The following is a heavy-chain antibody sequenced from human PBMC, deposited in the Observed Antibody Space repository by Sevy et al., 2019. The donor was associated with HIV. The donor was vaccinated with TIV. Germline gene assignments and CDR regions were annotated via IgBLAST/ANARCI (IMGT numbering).Heavy chain of an antibody. CDR3: TKGDARNDWYLGY. J-gene: IGHJ4*02. Sequence: GGSLRLSCAASGFTFSSYGMSWVRQAPGKGLQWVSSILNSGGGTTYADSVRGRFTISSDNSKNMLYLQMNSLRAEDSAVYYCTKGDARNDWYLGYWGQGTLVTVSS. CDR1: GFTFSSYG. D-gene: IGHD1-1*01. V-gene: IGHV3-23*01. CDR2: ILNSGGGT.